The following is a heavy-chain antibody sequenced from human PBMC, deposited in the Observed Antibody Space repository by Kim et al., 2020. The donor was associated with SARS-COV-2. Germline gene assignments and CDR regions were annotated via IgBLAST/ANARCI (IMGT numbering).Heavy chain of an antibody. Sequence: GGSLRLSCAASGFTFSNAWMSWVRQAPGKGLEWVGRIKSKTDGGTTDYAAPVKGRFTISRDDSKNTLYLQMNSLKTEDTAVYYCTTDLYSSSWRDYYGMDVWGQGTTVTVSS. CDR2: IKSKTDGGTT. CDR3: TTDLYSSSWRDYYGMDV. V-gene: IGHV3-15*01. CDR1: GFTFSNAW. J-gene: IGHJ6*02. D-gene: IGHD6-13*01.